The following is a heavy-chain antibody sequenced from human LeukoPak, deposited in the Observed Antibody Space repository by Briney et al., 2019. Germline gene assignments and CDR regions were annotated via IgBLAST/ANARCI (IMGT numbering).Heavy chain of an antibody. CDR3: AKDGDDSSGYYPDY. CDR2: INSDGSST. D-gene: IGHD3-22*01. Sequence: QTGGSLRLSCAASGFTFSSYWMHWVRHAPGKGLVWVSRINSDGSSTSYADSVKGRFTISRDNAKNTLYLQMNSLRAEDTAVYYCAKDGDDSSGYYPDYWGQGTLVTVSS. CDR1: GFTFSSYW. J-gene: IGHJ4*02. V-gene: IGHV3-74*01.